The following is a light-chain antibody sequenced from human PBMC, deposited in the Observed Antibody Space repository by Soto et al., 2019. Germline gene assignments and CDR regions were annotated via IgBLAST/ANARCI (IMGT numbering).Light chain of an antibody. J-gene: IGLJ1*01. Sequence: QSALTQPPSASGSPGQSVTISCTGSSSDVGGYNYVSWYQQHPGKAPTLVIYEVRKRPSAVPDRFSGSKSGNTASLTVSGLQAEDEADYYCSSYTGTNNFGVFGPGTKLTVL. CDR3: SSYTGTNNFGV. CDR2: EVR. V-gene: IGLV2-8*01. CDR1: SSDVGGYNY.